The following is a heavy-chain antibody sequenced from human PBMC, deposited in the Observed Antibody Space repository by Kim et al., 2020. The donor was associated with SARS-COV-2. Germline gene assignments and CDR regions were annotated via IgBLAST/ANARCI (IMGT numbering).Heavy chain of an antibody. D-gene: IGHD2-15*01. Sequence: NYAQKLQGRVTMTTDTSTSTAYMELRSLRSDDTAVYYCARDFCSGGSCYNFDYWGQGTLVTVSS. V-gene: IGHV1-18*01. J-gene: IGHJ4*02. CDR3: ARDFCSGGSCYNFDY.